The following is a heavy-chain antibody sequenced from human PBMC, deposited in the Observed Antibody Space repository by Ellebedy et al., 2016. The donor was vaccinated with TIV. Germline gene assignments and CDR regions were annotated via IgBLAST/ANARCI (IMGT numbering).Heavy chain of an antibody. V-gene: IGHV3-23*01. J-gene: IGHJ6*02. D-gene: IGHD3-10*01. Sequence: GGSLRLXXAASGFTFSSYAMSWVRQAPGKGLEWVSAISGSGGSTYYADSVKGRFTISRDNSKNTLYLQMNSLRAEDTAVYYCAKTVTMVRGVIGAYYYYGMDVWGQGTTVTVSS. CDR2: ISGSGGST. CDR1: GFTFSSYA. CDR3: AKTVTMVRGVIGAYYYYGMDV.